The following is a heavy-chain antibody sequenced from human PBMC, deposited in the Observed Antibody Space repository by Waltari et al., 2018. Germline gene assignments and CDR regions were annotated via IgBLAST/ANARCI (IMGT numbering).Heavy chain of an antibody. V-gene: IGHV1-18*01. CDR3: ARVSIAASGDFYFDY. J-gene: IGHJ4*02. CDR2: INTYNGDT. Sequence: QVQLVQSGAEVRKPGASVKVSCKASRYTFTSRGIAWVRQAPGKGLEWMGWINTYNGDTEYAQELQDRVTISTDTSTSTAYMDLRSLRSGDTAMYFCARVSIAASGDFYFDYWGQGTLVTVSS. D-gene: IGHD6-13*01. CDR1: RYTFTSRG.